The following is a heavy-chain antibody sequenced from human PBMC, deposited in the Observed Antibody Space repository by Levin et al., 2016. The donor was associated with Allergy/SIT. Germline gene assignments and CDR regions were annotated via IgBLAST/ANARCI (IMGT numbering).Heavy chain of an antibody. D-gene: IGHD3-22*01. Sequence: WVRQAPGQGLEWMGRIIPILGIANYAQKFQGRVTITADKSTSTAYMELSSLRSEDTAVYYCARDDYYDSSGYNPNWGQGTLVTVSS. J-gene: IGHJ4*02. CDR2: IIPILGIA. CDR3: ARDDYYDSSGYNPN. V-gene: IGHV1-69*04.